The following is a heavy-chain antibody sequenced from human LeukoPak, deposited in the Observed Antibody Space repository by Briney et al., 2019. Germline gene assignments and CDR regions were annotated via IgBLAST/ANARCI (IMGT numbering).Heavy chain of an antibody. J-gene: IGHJ3*02. CDR2: ISDSGGTT. Sequence: AGSLRLSCAASGFTFAGYAMSWVRQAPGKGLEWVSGISDSGGTTYYADSVKGRFTISRDNSKNTLYLQMNSLRAEDTATYYCAREDPGPFDAFDTWGQGAKVTVSS. V-gene: IGHV3-23*01. CDR1: GFTFAGYA. CDR3: AREDPGPFDAFDT.